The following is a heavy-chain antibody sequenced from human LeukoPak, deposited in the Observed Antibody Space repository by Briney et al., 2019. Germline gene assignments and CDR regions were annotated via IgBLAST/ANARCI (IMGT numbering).Heavy chain of an antibody. D-gene: IGHD1-26*01. CDR1: GFTFSIYA. CDR3: GSGSYFLFDY. V-gene: IGHV3-23*01. J-gene: IGHJ4*02. Sequence: GGSLRLSFAASGFTFSIYAMSGGRQAPGKGLEGGSAISVIRGSTYYADSVKGRFTISSDNSKTTLYLQMNSLRAEDTAVYYCGSGSYFLFDYWGQGPLVTVSS. CDR2: ISVIRGST.